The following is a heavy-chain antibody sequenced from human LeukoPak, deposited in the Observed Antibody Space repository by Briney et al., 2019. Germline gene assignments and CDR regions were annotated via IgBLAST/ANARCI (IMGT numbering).Heavy chain of an antibody. J-gene: IGHJ4*02. CDR3: ARRDQAIDY. CDR1: DGSVSSVGYY. D-gene: IGHD5-24*01. CDR2: VYYSGTT. Sequence: SETLSLTCTVSDGSVSSVGYYWGWIRQPPGKGLEWIGSVYYSGTTYYNPSLASRVTIFVDTSKNQFSLRLSSVTAADTAVYYCARRDQAIDYWGQGTLVTVSS. V-gene: IGHV4-39*01.